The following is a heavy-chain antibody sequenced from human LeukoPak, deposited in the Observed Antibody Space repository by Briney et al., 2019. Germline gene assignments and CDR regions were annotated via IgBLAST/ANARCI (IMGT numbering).Heavy chain of an antibody. V-gene: IGHV3-11*06. D-gene: IGHD1-1*01. CDR2: ISSSSAYT. Sequence: GGPLRLSGAASGFTFSDYYMAWIRQAPGKGPEWVSYISSSSAYTNYADSVKGRFAISRDNANDSLYLQMNSLRAEDTAVYYCARDPTGSNWFDSWGQGTLVTVSS. CDR1: GFTFSDYY. CDR3: ARDPTGSNWFDS. J-gene: IGHJ5*01.